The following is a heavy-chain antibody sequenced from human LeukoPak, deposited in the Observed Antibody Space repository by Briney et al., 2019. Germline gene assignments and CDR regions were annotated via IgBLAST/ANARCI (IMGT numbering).Heavy chain of an antibody. Sequence: GASVKVSCKASGYTFTSYDINWVRQATGQGLEWMGWMNPNSGNTGYAQKFQGRVTITRNTSISTAYMELSSLRSEDTAVYYCARANIAVAGKAQYYFDYWGQGTLVTVSS. D-gene: IGHD6-19*01. V-gene: IGHV1-8*03. J-gene: IGHJ4*02. CDR3: ARANIAVAGKAQYYFDY. CDR1: GYTFTSYD. CDR2: MNPNSGNT.